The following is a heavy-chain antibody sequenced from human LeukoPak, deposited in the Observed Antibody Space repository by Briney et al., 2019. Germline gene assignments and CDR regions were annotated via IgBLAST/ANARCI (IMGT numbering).Heavy chain of an antibody. V-gene: IGHV5-51*01. CDR2: IYPGDSDT. CDR1: GYSFTSYW. Sequence: GESLKISCKGSGYSFTSYWIGWVRQMPGKGLGWMGIIYPGDSDTRYSPSFQGQVTISADKSISTAYLQWSSLKASDTAMYYCARLRAKYQLLSGHYYMDVWGKGTTVTVSS. J-gene: IGHJ6*03. D-gene: IGHD2-2*01. CDR3: ARLRAKYQLLSGHYYMDV.